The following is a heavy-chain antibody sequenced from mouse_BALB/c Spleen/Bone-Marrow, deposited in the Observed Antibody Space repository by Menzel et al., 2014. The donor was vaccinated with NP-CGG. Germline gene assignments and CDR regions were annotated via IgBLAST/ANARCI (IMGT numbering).Heavy chain of an antibody. CDR3: ARYVGDY. CDR2: ISDGGTYS. Sequence: EVQLVESGGGLMKPGGSLKLSCAASGFTFSDYYMYWVRQTPEKRLEWVATISDGGTYSYYADSVKGRFTISRDNAKSNLYLQMNSLKSEDTAMYYCARYVGDYWGQGTTLTVSS. V-gene: IGHV5-4*02. CDR1: GFTFSDYY. J-gene: IGHJ2*01.